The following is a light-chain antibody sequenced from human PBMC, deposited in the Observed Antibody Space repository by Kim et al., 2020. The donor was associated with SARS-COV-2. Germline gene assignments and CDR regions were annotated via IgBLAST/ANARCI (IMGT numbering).Light chain of an antibody. J-gene: IGKJ4*01. CDR3: QKYNSYSLT. CDR2: KAS. Sequence: DIQMTQSPSTLSASVGDRVTITCRASQSISRWLAWSQQKPGKAPKLLIYKASSLESGVPSRFSGSGSGTEFTLTISSLQPDDFATYYCQKYNSYSLTFGGGTKVDI. V-gene: IGKV1-5*03. CDR1: QSISRW.